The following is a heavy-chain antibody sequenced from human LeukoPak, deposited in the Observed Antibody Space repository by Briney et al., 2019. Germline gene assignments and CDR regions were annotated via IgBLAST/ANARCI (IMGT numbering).Heavy chain of an antibody. D-gene: IGHD3-9*01. Sequence: GRSLRLSCAASGFTFSSYGMHWVRQAPGKGLEWVAVISYDGSNKYYADSVKGRFTISRDNSKNTLFLQMNTLRDEDTAVYYCARLRYFDWLGDYWGQGTLVTVSS. CDR2: ISYDGSNK. V-gene: IGHV3-30*03. J-gene: IGHJ4*02. CDR3: ARLRYFDWLGDY. CDR1: GFTFSSYG.